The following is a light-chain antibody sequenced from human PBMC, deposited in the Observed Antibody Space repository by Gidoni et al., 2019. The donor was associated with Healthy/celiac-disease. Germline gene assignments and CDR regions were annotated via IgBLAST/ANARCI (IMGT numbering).Light chain of an antibody. CDR2: GNS. CDR3: QSYDSSLSGQGV. V-gene: IGLV1-40*01. CDR1: SSNIGAGYD. J-gene: IGLJ3*02. Sequence: QSVLTQPPSVSGAPGQRVTISCTGSSSNIGAGYDVHWYHQLPGTAPKLLIYGNSNRPSGVPDRFSGSKSGTSASLAITGLQAEDEADYYCQSYDSSLSGQGVFGGGTKLTVL.